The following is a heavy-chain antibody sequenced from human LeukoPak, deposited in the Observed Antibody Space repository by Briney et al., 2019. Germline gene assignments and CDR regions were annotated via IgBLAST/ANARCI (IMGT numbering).Heavy chain of an antibody. CDR3: AGGGDYYDSTVLPDAFDI. Sequence: ASVKVSCKASGYTFTGYYMHWVRQAPGQGLEWMGWINPNSGGTNYAQKFQGRVTMTRDTSISTAYMELSRLRSDDTAVYYCAGGGDYYDSTVLPDAFDIWGQGTMVTVSS. J-gene: IGHJ3*02. CDR1: GYTFTGYY. V-gene: IGHV1-2*02. CDR2: INPNSGGT. D-gene: IGHD3-22*01.